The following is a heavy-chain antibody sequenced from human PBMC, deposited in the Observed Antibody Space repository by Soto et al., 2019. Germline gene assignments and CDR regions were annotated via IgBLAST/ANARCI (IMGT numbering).Heavy chain of an antibody. CDR2: MNPNSGNT. CDR1: GYTFTSYD. D-gene: IGHD3-9*01. CDR3: ARGRGLRYFDWLLN. V-gene: IGHV1-8*01. J-gene: IGHJ4*02. Sequence: GASVKVSGKASGYTFTSYDINWVRQATGQGLEWMGWMNPNSGNTGYAQKFQGRVTMTRNTSISTAYMELSSLRSEDTAVYYCARGRGLRYFDWLLNWGQGTLVTVSS.